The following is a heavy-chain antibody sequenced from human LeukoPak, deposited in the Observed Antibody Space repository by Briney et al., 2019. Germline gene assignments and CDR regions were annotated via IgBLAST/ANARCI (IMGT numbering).Heavy chain of an antibody. J-gene: IGHJ3*02. CDR3: AKTRTQLWDAFDI. D-gene: IGHD2-21*01. Sequence: PGGSLRLSCAASGFTFSNYAMSWVRQAPGKGLEWFSAISGSGGNTYYADSVKGRFTISRDNSKNTLYLQMNSLRAEDTAVYYCAKTRTQLWDAFDIWGQGTMVTVSS. CDR1: GFTFSNYA. CDR2: ISGSGGNT. V-gene: IGHV3-23*01.